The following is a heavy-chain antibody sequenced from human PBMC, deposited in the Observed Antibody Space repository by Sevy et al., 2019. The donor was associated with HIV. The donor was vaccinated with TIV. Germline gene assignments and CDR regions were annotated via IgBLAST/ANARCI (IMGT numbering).Heavy chain of an antibody. CDR3: ARVDCGSITCQGRDPFDI. V-gene: IGHV3-7*03. CDR1: TVIFSDHW. J-gene: IGHJ3*02. Sequence: GGSLRLSCAASTVIFSDHWMTWVRQAPGKGLEWVANINQDGSDRHYVDSVKGRFTISRDNARQSVYLQMNSLRVEDTAVYYFARVDCGSITCQGRDPFDIWGQGTTVTVSS. D-gene: IGHD2-2*01. CDR2: INQDGSDR.